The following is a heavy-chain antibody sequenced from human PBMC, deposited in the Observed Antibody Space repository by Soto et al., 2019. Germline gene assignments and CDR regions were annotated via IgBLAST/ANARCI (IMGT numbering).Heavy chain of an antibody. V-gene: IGHV3-30*18. CDR3: AKDLQAYGDYDYYCYGLEV. Sequence: QLVESGGGVVPPGASLRLSCAASGFTFSTFGMHWVRQTPGKGLEWVAVISYDGNNKVYADSVKGRFTISRDNFKNTVDLVMNNLKVDDTAVYYCAKDLQAYGDYDYYCYGLEVWGQGATVSVSS. CDR1: GFTFSTFG. CDR2: ISYDGNNK. D-gene: IGHD4-17*01. J-gene: IGHJ6*02.